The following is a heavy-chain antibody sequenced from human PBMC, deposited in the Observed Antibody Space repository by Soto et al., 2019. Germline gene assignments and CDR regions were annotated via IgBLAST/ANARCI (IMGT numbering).Heavy chain of an antibody. D-gene: IGHD5-12*01. CDR3: ARVRGYSGYESTYYFDY. J-gene: IGHJ4*02. CDR1: GGSIRSNY. V-gene: IGHV4-59*01. Sequence: SETLSLTCSVSGGSIRSNYWSWIRQPPGKGLEWIGYLYYSGSTKYNPSLKSRVTISVDTSKNQVSLKLNSVTAADTAVYYCARVRGYSGYESTYYFDYWGQGNLVTVSS. CDR2: LYYSGST.